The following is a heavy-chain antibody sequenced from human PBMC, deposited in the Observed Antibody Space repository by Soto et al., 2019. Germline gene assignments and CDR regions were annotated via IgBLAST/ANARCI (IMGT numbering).Heavy chain of an antibody. CDR3: GKGGGGDHGY. J-gene: IGHJ4*02. CDR1: GFIFTTSD. D-gene: IGHD2-21*02. CDR2: ITITGDTT. Sequence: EVQLVESEGGLVQPGGSLRLSCEASGFIFTTSDISWVRQAPGKGLEWISSITITGDTTHYADSVKGRFTISRDNSRNTVYLQMNSLRVDDTAVYYWGKGGGGDHGYWGQGTLVAVSS. V-gene: IGHV3-23*04.